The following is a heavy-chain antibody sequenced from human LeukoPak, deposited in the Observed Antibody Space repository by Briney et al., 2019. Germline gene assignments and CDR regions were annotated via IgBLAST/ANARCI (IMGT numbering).Heavy chain of an antibody. CDR2: IWYNGSNK. V-gene: IGHV3-33*08. CDR3: ARDPNQWLVRYYYYYYGMDV. J-gene: IGHJ6*02. Sequence: GRSLRLSCAASGFTSSSYGMHWVRQAPGKGLEWVAVIWYNGSNKYYADSVKGRFTISRDNSKNTLYLQMNSLRAEDTAVYYCARDPNQWLVRYYYYYYGMDVWGQGTTVAVSS. CDR1: GFTSSSYG. D-gene: IGHD6-19*01.